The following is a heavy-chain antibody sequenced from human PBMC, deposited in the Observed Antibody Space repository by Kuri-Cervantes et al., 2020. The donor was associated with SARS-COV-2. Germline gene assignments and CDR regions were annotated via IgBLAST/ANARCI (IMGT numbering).Heavy chain of an antibody. D-gene: IGHD2-21*01. J-gene: IGHJ4*02. Sequence: GGSLRPSCAASGSTFSSYAMSWVRQAPGKGLEWVSAISGSGGSTYYADSVKGRFTISRDNSKNTLYLQMNSLRAEDTAVYYCAKTPIVVVIAITYYFDYWGQGTLVTVSS. CDR2: ISGSGGST. V-gene: IGHV3-23*01. CDR1: GSTFSSYA. CDR3: AKTPIVVVIAITYYFDY.